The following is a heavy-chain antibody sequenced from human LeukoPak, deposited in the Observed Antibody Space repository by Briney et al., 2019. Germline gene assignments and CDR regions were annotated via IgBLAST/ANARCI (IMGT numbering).Heavy chain of an antibody. J-gene: IGHJ6*04. Sequence: ASVRVSCTASGYTFTGYYMHWVRQAPGQGLEWMGWINPNRGGTNYAQKFPGWVTMTRDTSISTAYMELSRLRSDDTAVYYCARGRKLLANSRYGMDVWGKGTTVTVSS. V-gene: IGHV1-2*04. CDR3: ARGRKLLANSRYGMDV. CDR1: GYTFTGYY. D-gene: IGHD2-15*01. CDR2: INPNRGGT.